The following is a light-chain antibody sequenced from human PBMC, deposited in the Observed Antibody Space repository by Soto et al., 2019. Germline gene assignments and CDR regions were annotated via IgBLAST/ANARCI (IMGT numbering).Light chain of an antibody. CDR2: DAS. CDR1: QSISSW. J-gene: IGKJ2*01. CDR3: QQYNIYSYT. V-gene: IGKV1-5*01. Sequence: DIQMTQSPSTLSASVGDRVTITCRASQSISSWLAWYQQKPGKAPKLLIYDASSLESGVPSRFSGSRSETEFTLTSSVLQPDDFSTYYCQQYNIYSYTFGQGTKV.